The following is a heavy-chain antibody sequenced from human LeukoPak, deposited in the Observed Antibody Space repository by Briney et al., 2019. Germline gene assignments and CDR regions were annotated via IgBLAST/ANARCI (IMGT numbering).Heavy chain of an antibody. CDR3: ATSDTVSTYNWFDP. CDR1: GGSISSNNYY. V-gene: IGHV4-39*01. Sequence: SETLSLTCTVSGGSISSNNYYWGWLRRPPGKGLEWIVNINYSGSTYYTPSLKSPVTISVDTSKNQFSLNLSSLTAADTAVYYCATSDTVSTYNWFDPWGQGTLVTVSS. J-gene: IGHJ5*02. CDR2: INYSGST. D-gene: IGHD5/OR15-5a*01.